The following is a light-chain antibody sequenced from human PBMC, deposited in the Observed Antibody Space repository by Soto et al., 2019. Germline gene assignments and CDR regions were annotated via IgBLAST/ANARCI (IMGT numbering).Light chain of an antibody. CDR1: QSISSW. CDR3: QQYNNWPAIT. CDR2: KAS. J-gene: IGKJ5*01. Sequence: DIQITQSPSTLSASVGDRVTITCRASQSISSWLAWYQQKPGKAPKLLIYKASSLESGVPSRFSGSGSGTEFTLTISSLKTDDFAVYYCQQYNNWPAITFGQGTRLEIK. V-gene: IGKV1-5*03.